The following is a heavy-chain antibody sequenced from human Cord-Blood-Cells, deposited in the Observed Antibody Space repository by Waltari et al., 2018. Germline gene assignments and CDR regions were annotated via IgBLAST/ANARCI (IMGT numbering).Heavy chain of an antibody. CDR2: INPNSGGT. CDR1: GYTFTGYY. Sequence: QVQLVQSGAEVKKPGASVKVSCQASGYTFTGYYMHWVRQAPGQGREWMGWINPNSGGTNYAQKFQGRVTMTRDTSISTAYMELSRLRSDDTAVYYCARDFLTAAGTGNWFDPWGQGTLVTVSS. D-gene: IGHD6-13*01. J-gene: IGHJ5*02. V-gene: IGHV1-2*02. CDR3: ARDFLTAAGTGNWFDP.